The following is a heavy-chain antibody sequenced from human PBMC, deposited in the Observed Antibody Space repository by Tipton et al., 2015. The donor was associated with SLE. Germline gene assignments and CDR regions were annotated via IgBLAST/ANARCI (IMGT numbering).Heavy chain of an antibody. CDR1: GFTVSSGH. Sequence: SLRLSCAASGFTVSSGHMTWVRQAPGKGLEWVSLIYSDGFTYYADSVKGRFTISRDNSRNTLNLHMNSLRPEDTAVYYCAREVHYYMDVWGKGTTVTVSS. J-gene: IGHJ6*03. CDR2: IYSDGFT. CDR3: AREVHYYMDV. V-gene: IGHV3-66*02. D-gene: IGHD4/OR15-4a*01.